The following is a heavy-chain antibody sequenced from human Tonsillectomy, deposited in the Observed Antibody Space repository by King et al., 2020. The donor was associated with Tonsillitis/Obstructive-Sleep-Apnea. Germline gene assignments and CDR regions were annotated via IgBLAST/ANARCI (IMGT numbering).Heavy chain of an antibody. Sequence: VQLVESGGGLVKPGGCLRVSCAASGFIFSSYSMNWVRQAPGKGLEWVSSISSSSSDIYYADSVKGRFTISRDNAKNSLYLQMNSLRAEDTAVYYCAGEGFGDLGEGFDYGGQGTLVTVSS. J-gene: IGHJ4*02. CDR3: AGEGFGDLGEGFDY. CDR1: GFIFSSYS. CDR2: ISSSSSDI. D-gene: IGHD3-16*01. V-gene: IGHV3-21*01.